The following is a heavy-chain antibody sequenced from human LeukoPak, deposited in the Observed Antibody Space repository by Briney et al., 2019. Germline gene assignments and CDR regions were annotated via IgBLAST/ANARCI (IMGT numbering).Heavy chain of an antibody. CDR2: ISSSSSYI. CDR3: AREPHYYDSSGYAFDY. D-gene: IGHD3-22*01. V-gene: IGHV3-21*01. Sequence: PGGSLRLSCAATGFTFSGYAMSWVRQAPGKGLEWVSSISSSSSYIYYADSVKGRFTISRDNSKNTLYLQMNSLRAEDTAVYYCAREPHYYDSSGYAFDYWGQGTLVTVSS. J-gene: IGHJ4*02. CDR1: GFTFSGYA.